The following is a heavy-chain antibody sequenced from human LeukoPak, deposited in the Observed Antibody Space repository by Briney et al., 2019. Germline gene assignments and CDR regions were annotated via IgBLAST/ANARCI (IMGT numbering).Heavy chain of an antibody. CDR3: ASGRPFDY. Sequence: PGGSLRLSCAASGFTFSTYEMNWVRQAPGKGLEWVSHISSSGTTIYYAGSVKGRFTISRDNAKHSLYLQMNSLRAEDTAVYYCASGRPFDYWGQGTLVTVSS. V-gene: IGHV3-48*03. CDR1: GFTFSTYE. CDR2: ISSSGTTI. J-gene: IGHJ4*02. D-gene: IGHD1-1*01.